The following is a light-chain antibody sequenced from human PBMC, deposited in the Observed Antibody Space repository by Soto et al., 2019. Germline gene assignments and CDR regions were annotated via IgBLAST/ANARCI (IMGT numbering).Light chain of an antibody. CDR1: QSVLYNSDNKNY. V-gene: IGKV4-1*01. CDR2: WAS. J-gene: IGKJ4*01. Sequence: DIVMTQSPDSLAVSLGERATINCKSSQSVLYNSDNKNYLAWYQQKPGQPPKLLIYWASTRDSGVPDRFSGSGSGVDFTITIRSLQAEDVAVYYCQQYYTTLSFGGGTKVEIK. CDR3: QQYYTTLS.